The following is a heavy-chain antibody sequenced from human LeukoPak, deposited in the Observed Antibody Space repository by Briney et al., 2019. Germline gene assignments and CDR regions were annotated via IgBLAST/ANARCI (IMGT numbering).Heavy chain of an antibody. CDR3: ARGYCSSTSCYGGNWFDR. J-gene: IGHJ5*02. Sequence: SVKVSCKASGGTFSSYTISWVRQAPGQGLEWMGRIIPILGIANYAQKFQGRVTITADKSTSTAYMELSSLRSEDTAVYYCARGYCSSTSCYGGNWFDRWGQGTLVTVSS. CDR1: GGTFSSYT. V-gene: IGHV1-69*02. D-gene: IGHD2-2*01. CDR2: IIPILGIA.